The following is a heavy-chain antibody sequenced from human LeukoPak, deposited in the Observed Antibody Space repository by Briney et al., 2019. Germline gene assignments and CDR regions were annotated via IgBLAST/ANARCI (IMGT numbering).Heavy chain of an antibody. CDR2: ISYDGNNK. D-gene: IGHD6-19*01. V-gene: IGHV3-30*04. Sequence: GGSLRLSCAASGFTFSNYAMHWVRQAPGKGLEWVTLISYDGNNKYYPDSVKGRFTISRDNSKNTLYLQMNSLRAEDTAVYYCVKDRVSGWYFGDAFDIWGQGTMVTVSS. CDR1: GFTFSNYA. J-gene: IGHJ3*02. CDR3: VKDRVSGWYFGDAFDI.